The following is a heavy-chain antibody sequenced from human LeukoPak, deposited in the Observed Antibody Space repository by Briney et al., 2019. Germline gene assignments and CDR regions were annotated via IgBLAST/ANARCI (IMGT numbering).Heavy chain of an antibody. J-gene: IGHJ4*02. CDR1: GFTFGSYG. CDR3: AKGSTYLDY. CDR2: ISYDGSKK. Sequence: PGRSLRLSCAASGFTFGSYGMHWVRQAPGKGLEWVAVISYDGSKKYYADSVKGRFTISRDNSKNTLYLQMNSLRAEDTAVYYCAKGSTYLDYWGQGTLVTVSS. V-gene: IGHV3-30*18. D-gene: IGHD5/OR15-5a*01.